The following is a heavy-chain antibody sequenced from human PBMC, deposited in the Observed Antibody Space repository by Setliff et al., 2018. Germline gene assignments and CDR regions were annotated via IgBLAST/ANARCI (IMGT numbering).Heavy chain of an antibody. CDR3: VRDWASGDDH. D-gene: IGHD3-10*01. CDR2: IKQDGSEK. V-gene: IGHV3-7*01. CDR1: GFTFSSYW. J-gene: IGHJ4*02. Sequence: GGSLRLSCAASGFTFSSYWMSWVRQAPGKGLEWVANIKQDGSEKYYVDSVKGRFTISRDNAKNSLFLQMNILEVEDTAVYYCVRDWASGDDHWGQGTLVTVSS.